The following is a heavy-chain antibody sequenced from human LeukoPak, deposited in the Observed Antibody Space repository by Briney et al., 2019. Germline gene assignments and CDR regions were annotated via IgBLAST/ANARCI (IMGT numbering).Heavy chain of an antibody. CDR2: ISSSSSYI. V-gene: IGHV3-21*04. CDR3: FTYYDYVWGSYRNKWGFDP. J-gene: IGHJ5*02. CDR1: VFTFSSYS. D-gene: IGHD3-16*02. Sequence: GGSLRLSCAASVFTFSSYSMNWVRQAPGKGLEWVSSISSSSSYIYYADSVKGRFTISRDNSKNTLYLQMNSLRAEDTAVYYCFTYYDYVWGSYRNKWGFDPWGQGTLVTVSS.